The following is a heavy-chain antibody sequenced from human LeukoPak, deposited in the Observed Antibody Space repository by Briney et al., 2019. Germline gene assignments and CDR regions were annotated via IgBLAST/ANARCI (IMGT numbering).Heavy chain of an antibody. CDR1: GFTFTSHA. V-gene: IGHV3-23*01. D-gene: IGHD1-1*01. J-gene: IGHJ4*02. Sequence: GGSLRLSCATSGFTFTSHAMTWVRQAPGKGLEWVSGISGTTGRTFYGDSVKGRFTISRDNAKNSLYLQMNSLRAEDTAVYYCARSGYNWNDVIFFDYWGQGILVTVSS. CDR3: ARSGYNWNDVIFFDY. CDR2: ISGTTGRT.